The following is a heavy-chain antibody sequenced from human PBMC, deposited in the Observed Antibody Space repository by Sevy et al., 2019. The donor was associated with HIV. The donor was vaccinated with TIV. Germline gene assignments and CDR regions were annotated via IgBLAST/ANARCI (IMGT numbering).Heavy chain of an antibody. CDR3: ARDPEVASKQGYYYYGMDV. D-gene: IGHD2-15*01. CDR2: ISYDGSNK. Sequence: GGSLRLSCAASGFTFSSYAMHWVRQAPGKGLEWVAVISYDGSNKYYADSVKGRFTISRENSKNTLYLQMNSLRAEDTAVYYCARDPEVASKQGYYYYGMDVWGQGTTVTVSS. V-gene: IGHV3-30-3*01. CDR1: GFTFSSYA. J-gene: IGHJ6*02.